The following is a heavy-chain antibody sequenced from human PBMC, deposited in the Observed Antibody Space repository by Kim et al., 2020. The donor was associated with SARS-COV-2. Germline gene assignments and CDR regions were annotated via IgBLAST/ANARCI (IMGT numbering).Heavy chain of an antibody. CDR3: ATLTRFRRYYDSSGYYPYLDY. D-gene: IGHD3-22*01. CDR2: IYPGDSDT. V-gene: IGHV5-51*01. J-gene: IGHJ4*02. CDR1: GYSFTSYW. Sequence: GESLKISCKGSGYSFTSYWIGWVRQMPGKGLEWMGIIYPGDSDTRYSPSFQGQVTISADKSISTAYRQWSSQKASDTAMYYCATLTRFRRYYDSSGYYPYLDYWGQGTLVTVSS.